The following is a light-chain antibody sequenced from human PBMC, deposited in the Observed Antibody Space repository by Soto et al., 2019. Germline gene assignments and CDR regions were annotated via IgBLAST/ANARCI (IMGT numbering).Light chain of an antibody. J-gene: IGKJ1*01. CDR1: QSVSSSY. CDR2: DAS. CDR3: QQYGSSPWT. Sequence: EILLTQSPGTLSLSPGERATLSCRASQSVSSSYLAWYQQKPGQAPRLLIYDASSRATGIPDRFSGSGSGTDFTLTISRLEPEDFAVYYCQQYGSSPWTFGQGTKVEIK. V-gene: IGKV3-20*01.